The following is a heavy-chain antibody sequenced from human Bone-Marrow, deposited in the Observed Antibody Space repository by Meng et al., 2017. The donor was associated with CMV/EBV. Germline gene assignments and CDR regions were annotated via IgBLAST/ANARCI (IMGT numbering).Heavy chain of an antibody. J-gene: IGHJ4*02. V-gene: IGHV3-21*01. D-gene: IGHD6-19*01. Sequence: GESLKISCAASGFTFSSYSMNWVRQAPGKGLEWVSSISSSSSYIYYADSVKGRFTISRDNAKNSLYLQMNSLRAEDTAVYYCARALQAYPTGYSSGWYPGYWGQGKLVTVSS. CDR3: ARALQAYPTGYSSGWYPGY. CDR1: GFTFSSYS. CDR2: ISSSSSYI.